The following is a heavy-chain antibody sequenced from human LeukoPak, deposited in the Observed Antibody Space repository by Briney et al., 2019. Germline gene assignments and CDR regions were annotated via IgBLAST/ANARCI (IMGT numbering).Heavy chain of an antibody. Sequence: QAGGSLRLSCAASGFSFSSYGMHWVRQAPGKGLEWVAYMRYDGTSKYYADSVKGRFTISRDSSKNTLYLQMNSLSAEDTAMYYCARDRRAARGSQIGYWGQGTLVTVSS. J-gene: IGHJ4*02. D-gene: IGHD6-6*01. CDR3: ARDRRAARGSQIGY. V-gene: IGHV3-30*02. CDR2: MRYDGTSK. CDR1: GFSFSSYG.